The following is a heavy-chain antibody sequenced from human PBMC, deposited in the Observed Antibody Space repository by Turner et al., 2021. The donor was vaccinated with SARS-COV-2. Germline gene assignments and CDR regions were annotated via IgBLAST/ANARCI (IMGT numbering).Heavy chain of an antibody. CDR3: ARARGVDYYDSSGQRFDP. D-gene: IGHD3-22*01. V-gene: IGHV1-69*01. Sequence: QVQLVQSGAEVKKLGSSVKVSCKASGGTFNTYAISWVRQAPGQWLEWMGGIIPIFGTANYAQECQGRVTITADESTSTAYMELSSLRSEDTAVYYCARARGVDYYDSSGQRFDPWGQGTLVTVSS. CDR1: GGTFNTYA. J-gene: IGHJ5*02. CDR2: IIPIFGTA.